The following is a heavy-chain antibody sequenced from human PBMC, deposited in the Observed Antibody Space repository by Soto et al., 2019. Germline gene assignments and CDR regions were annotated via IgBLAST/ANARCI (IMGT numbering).Heavy chain of an antibody. CDR3: ARVTSKMTTVTTAVYWYFDL. Sequence: GGSLRLSCAASGFTFSSYAMSWVRQAPGKGLEWVSAISGSGGSTYYADSVKGRFTISRDNAKNSLYLQMNSLRAEDTAVYYCARVTSKMTTVTTAVYWYFDLWGRGTLVTVSS. D-gene: IGHD4-4*01. CDR1: GFTFSSYA. J-gene: IGHJ2*01. CDR2: ISGSGGST. V-gene: IGHV3-23*01.